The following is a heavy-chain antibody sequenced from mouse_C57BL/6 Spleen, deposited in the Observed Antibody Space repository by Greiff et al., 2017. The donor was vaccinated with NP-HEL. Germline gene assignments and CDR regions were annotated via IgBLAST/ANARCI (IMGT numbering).Heavy chain of an antibody. J-gene: IGHJ3*01. Sequence: VQGVESGPGLVQPSQSLSITCTVSGFSLTSYGVHWVRQSPGKGLEWLGVIWSGGSTDYNAAFISRLSISKDNSKSQVFFKMNSLQAENTAIYYCARNGNDYDGSFAYWGQGTLVTVSA. CDR3: ARNGNDYDGSFAY. CDR2: IWSGGST. V-gene: IGHV2-2*01. CDR1: GFSLTSYG. D-gene: IGHD2-4*01.